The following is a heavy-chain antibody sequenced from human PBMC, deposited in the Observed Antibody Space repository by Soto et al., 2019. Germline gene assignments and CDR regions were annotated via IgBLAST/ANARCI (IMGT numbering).Heavy chain of an antibody. D-gene: IGHD6-13*01. CDR3: ARDLAAVPRAFDY. J-gene: IGHJ4*02. CDR2: VYYTGTT. CDR1: GGSISSYF. Sequence: ETLSLTCTVSGGSISSYFYIWVRQPPGKGLEWIGSVYYTGTTDYNPSLKSRVTISVDTSKTQFSLNLRSVTAADTAVYYCARDLAAVPRAFDYWGRGTLVTVSS. V-gene: IGHV4-59*01.